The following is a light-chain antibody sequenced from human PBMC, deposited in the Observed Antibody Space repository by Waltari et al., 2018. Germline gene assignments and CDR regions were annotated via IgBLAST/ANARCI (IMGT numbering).Light chain of an antibody. CDR1: SSDVGGYTY. CDR3: SSYTSSSTPVV. V-gene: IGLV2-14*01. J-gene: IGLJ2*01. Sequence: QSALTQPASVSGSPGQSITIPCTGTSSDVGGYTYVSWYQQHPGKAPKVMIYEVSNRPSGVSNRFSGSKSGNTASLTISGLQAEDEADYYCSSYTSSSTPVVFGGGTKLTVL. CDR2: EVS.